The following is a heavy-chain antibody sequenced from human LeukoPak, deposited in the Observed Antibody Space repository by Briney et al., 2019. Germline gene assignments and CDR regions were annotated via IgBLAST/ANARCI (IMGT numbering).Heavy chain of an antibody. CDR1: GFTFSDSA. V-gene: IGHV3-73*01. CDR3: TTATTVVTDFDY. CDR2: IRNKANNYAT. J-gene: IGHJ4*02. Sequence: GRSLRLSCAASGFTFSDSAMHWVRQASGKGLEWVGRIRNKANNYATAYAASVKGRFTISRDDSKNTAYLQMNSLETEDTAVYYCTTATTVVTDFDYWGQGTPVTVSS. D-gene: IGHD4-23*01.